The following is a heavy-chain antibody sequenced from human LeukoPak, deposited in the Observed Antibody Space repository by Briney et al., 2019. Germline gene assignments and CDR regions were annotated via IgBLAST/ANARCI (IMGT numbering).Heavy chain of an antibody. CDR2: IYYSGST. CDR3: ARSGWLGDAFDI. V-gene: IGHV4-59*01. Sequence: SETLSLTCAVSGGSISSYYWSWIRQPPGKGLEWIGYIYYSGSTNYNPSLKSRVTISVDTSKNQFFLKLSSVTAADTAVYYCARSGWLGDAFDIWGQGTMVTVSS. CDR1: GGSISSYY. J-gene: IGHJ3*02. D-gene: IGHD6-19*01.